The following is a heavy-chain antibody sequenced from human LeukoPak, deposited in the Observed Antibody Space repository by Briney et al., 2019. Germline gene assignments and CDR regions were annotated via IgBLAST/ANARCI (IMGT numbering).Heavy chain of an antibody. V-gene: IGHV4-61*08. Sequence: PSQTLSLTCAVSGGSISSGGYYWSWIRQPPGKGLEWIGYIYYSGSTNYNPSLKSRVTISVDTSKNQFSLKLSSVTAADTAVYYCARDLKSSGWYGYYYYGMDVWGQGTTVTVSS. CDR1: GGSISSGGYY. D-gene: IGHD6-19*01. J-gene: IGHJ6*02. CDR3: ARDLKSSGWYGYYYYGMDV. CDR2: IYYSGST.